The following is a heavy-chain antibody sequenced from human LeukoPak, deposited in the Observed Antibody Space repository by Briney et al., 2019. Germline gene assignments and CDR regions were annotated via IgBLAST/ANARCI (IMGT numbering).Heavy chain of an antibody. CDR3: VTDRARLFWYFDF. V-gene: IGHV1-24*01. Sequence: ASVKVSCKVSGSTLSDLSIHWVRQAPGKGLEYVGGSDPEDGETFHAQNFQGRVTMTEDTSIDTAYMELSSLRSEDTAVYYCVTDRARLFWYFDFWGRGTLVTVSS. CDR1: GSTLSDLS. J-gene: IGHJ2*01. CDR2: SDPEDGET. D-gene: IGHD2-21*02.